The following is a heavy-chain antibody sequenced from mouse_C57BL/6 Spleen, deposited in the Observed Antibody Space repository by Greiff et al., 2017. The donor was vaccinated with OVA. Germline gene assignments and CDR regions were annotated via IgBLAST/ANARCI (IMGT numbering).Heavy chain of an antibody. J-gene: IGHJ3*01. CDR3: ALIYDGYFEGFAY. CDR2: ISYDGSN. CDR1: GYSITSGYY. V-gene: IGHV3-6*01. D-gene: IGHD2-3*01. Sequence: EVQVVESGPGLVKPSQSLSLTCSVTGYSITSGYYWNWIRQFPGNKLEWMGYISYDGSNNYNPSLKNRISITRDTSKNQFFLKLNSVTTEDTATYYCALIYDGYFEGFAYWGQGTLVTVSA.